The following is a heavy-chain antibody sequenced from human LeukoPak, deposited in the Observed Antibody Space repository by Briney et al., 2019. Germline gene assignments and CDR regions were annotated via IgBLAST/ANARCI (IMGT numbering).Heavy chain of an antibody. Sequence: PGGSLRLSCAASGFTFDDYAMHWVRQAPGKGLEWVSGISWNSGSIGYADSVKGRFTISRDNAKNSLYLQMNSLRAEDTALYYCAKVLWFGELLSPLDSWGQGTLVTVSS. CDR1: GFTFDDYA. V-gene: IGHV3-9*01. CDR2: ISWNSGSI. CDR3: AKVLWFGELLSPLDS. D-gene: IGHD3-10*01. J-gene: IGHJ4*02.